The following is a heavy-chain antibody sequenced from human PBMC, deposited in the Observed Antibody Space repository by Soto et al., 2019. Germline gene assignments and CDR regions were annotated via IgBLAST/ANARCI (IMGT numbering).Heavy chain of an antibody. CDR1: GFTFNAYS. CDR3: ARPDGATYNFRY. J-gene: IGHJ4*02. CDR2: ISTTGGST. Sequence: DVQLLESGGSLMQPGGSLRLSCAASGFTFNAYSLSLVRHAPGKGMEWVSAISTTGGSTYYADSVNGQFTISRHNSQYTLSLQMHSLRAEDTAVYYCARPDGATYNFRYWGQGTLVTVSS. D-gene: IGHD1-1*01. V-gene: IGHV3-23*01.